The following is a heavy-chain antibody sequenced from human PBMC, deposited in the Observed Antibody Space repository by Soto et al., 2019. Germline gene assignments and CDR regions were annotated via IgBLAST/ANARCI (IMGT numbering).Heavy chain of an antibody. J-gene: IGHJ6*02. Sequence: HVQLVESGGGVGQPGRSLTLSCATSGFTFDRFGIHWVRQAPGKGLEWLAVISYDGTNKYYADSVKGRFSVSRDNSNNTVFLQMDSLRAEDTAVYYCAKDRVVTYGLRYYNYDMDVWGQGTTVTVSS. V-gene: IGHV3-30*18. CDR1: GFTFDRFG. CDR3: AKDRVVTYGLRYYNYDMDV. D-gene: IGHD3-10*01. CDR2: ISYDGTNK.